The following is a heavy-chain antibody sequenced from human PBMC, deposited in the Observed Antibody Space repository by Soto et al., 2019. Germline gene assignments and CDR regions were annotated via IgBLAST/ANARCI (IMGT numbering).Heavy chain of an antibody. V-gene: IGHV4-34*01. D-gene: IGHD2-2*01. J-gene: IGHJ5*02. CDR3: ARGGYCSRTSCYRRHNWFDP. Sequence: PSETLSLTCAVYGGSFSGYYWSWIRQPPGKGLEWIGEINHSGSTNYNPSLKSRVTISVDTSKNQLSLKLSSVTAADTAVYYCARGGYCSRTSCYRRHNWFDPWGQGTLVTVSS. CDR2: INHSGST. CDR1: GGSFSGYY.